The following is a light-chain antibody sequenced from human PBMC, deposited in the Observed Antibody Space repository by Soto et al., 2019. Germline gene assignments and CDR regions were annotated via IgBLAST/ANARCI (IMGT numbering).Light chain of an antibody. CDR3: SSYTRNNTLV. J-gene: IGLJ3*02. Sequence: QSALTQPASVSVSPGQSITISCTGTSSDVGGYNYVSWYQQHPGKAPKLMIYDVSNRPSGVSNRFSGSKSGNTASLTISGLQAEDEADYYCSSYTRNNTLVFGGGTKVTVL. V-gene: IGLV2-14*01. CDR2: DVS. CDR1: SSDVGGYNY.